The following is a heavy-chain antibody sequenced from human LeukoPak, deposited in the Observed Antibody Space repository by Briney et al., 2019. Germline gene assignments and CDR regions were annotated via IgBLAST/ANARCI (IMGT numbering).Heavy chain of an antibody. CDR2: IYYSGST. J-gene: IGHJ4*02. CDR1: GGSISSGGYY. V-gene: IGHV4-31*03. CDR3: ASGYYYDSSGLSY. D-gene: IGHD3-22*01. Sequence: SETLSLTCTVSGGSISSGGYYWSWIRQHPGKGLEWIGYIYYSGSTYYNPSLKSRVTISVDRSKNQFSLKLSSVTAADTAVYYCASGYYYDSSGLSYWGQGTLVTVSS.